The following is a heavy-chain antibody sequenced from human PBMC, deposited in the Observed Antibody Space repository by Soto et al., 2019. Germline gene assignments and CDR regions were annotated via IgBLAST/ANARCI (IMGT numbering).Heavy chain of an antibody. D-gene: IGHD2-8*01. CDR1: RYTFTSYY. CDR3: ARGHCTNGVCYGSESVEATDFDY. Sequence: ASVKVSCKASRYTFTSYYMHWVRQAPGQGLEWMGIINPSGGSTSYAQKFQGRVTMTRDTSTSTVYMELSSLRSEDTAVYYCARGHCTNGVCYGSESVEATDFDYWGQGTLVTVSS. V-gene: IGHV1-46*01. J-gene: IGHJ4*02. CDR2: INPSGGST.